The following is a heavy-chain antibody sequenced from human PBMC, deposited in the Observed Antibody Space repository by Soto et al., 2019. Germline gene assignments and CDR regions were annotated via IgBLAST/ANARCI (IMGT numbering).Heavy chain of an antibody. D-gene: IGHD3-10*01. J-gene: IGHJ6*02. V-gene: IGHV4-59*01. CDR1: GGSISSYY. CDR2: IYYSGST. Sequence: PSETLSLTCTVSGGSISSYYWSWIRQPPGRGLEWIGYIYYSGSTNYNPSLKSRVTISVDTSKNQFSLKLSSVTAADTAVYYCARDFEHYYGSGGYYYDMDVWGQGTTVTVSS. CDR3: ARDFEHYYGSGGYYYDMDV.